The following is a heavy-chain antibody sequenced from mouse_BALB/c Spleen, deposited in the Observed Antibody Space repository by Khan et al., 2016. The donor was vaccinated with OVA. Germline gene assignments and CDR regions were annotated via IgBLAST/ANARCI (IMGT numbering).Heavy chain of an antibody. D-gene: IGHD1-2*01. J-gene: IGHJ2*01. CDR2: ISYSGSN. CDR3: ARTARIKY. V-gene: IGHV3-2*02. Sequence: EVQLVESGPGLVKPSQSLSLTCTVTGYSITSGYGWNWIRQFPGNKLEWMGYISYSGSNNYNPSRKSRISITRDTSKNQFFLQLNSVTTEDTATYYCARTARIKYWGQGTTLTVSS. CDR1: GYSITSGYG.